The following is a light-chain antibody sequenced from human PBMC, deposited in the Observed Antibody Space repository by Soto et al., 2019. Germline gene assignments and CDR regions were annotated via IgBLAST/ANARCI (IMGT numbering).Light chain of an antibody. Sequence: ETVVTHSLAALSVSPGETTRLCCRASQRVSNNYLAWSLQKPGQAPRLLIYDASTRATGIPDRVSGSGSGTDCTLSISRLGPEDLAVYSCHKYGRSPRTFGQGTRVEIK. J-gene: IGKJ5*01. CDR1: QRVSNNY. V-gene: IGKV3-20*01. CDR2: DAS. CDR3: HKYGRSPRT.